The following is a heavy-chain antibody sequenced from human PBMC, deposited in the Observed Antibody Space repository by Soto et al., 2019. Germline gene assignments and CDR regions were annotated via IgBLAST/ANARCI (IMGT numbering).Heavy chain of an antibody. V-gene: IGHV4-59*02. J-gene: IGHJ5*02. CDR3: AREVVVVAATINWFDP. D-gene: IGHD2-15*01. CDR2: IYHSGST. CDR1: SGSVNSYY. Sequence: SETLSLTCTVSSGSVNSYYWTWIRQPPGKGLEWIGYIYHSGSTYYNPSLKSRVTISVDRSKNQFSLKLSSVTAADTAVYYCAREVVVVAATINWFDPWGQGTLVTVSS.